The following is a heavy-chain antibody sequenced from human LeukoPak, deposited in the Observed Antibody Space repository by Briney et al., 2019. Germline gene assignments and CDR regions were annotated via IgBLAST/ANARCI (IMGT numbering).Heavy chain of an antibody. D-gene: IGHD3-3*01. J-gene: IGHJ4*02. Sequence: GGSLRLSCAASGFTFDTHGMHWVRQARGKGLEWVAAFWFDGSVRHYSGAVKGRFTISRDNSLNTLYLQMNSLRVEDTAMYYCAKDTAIQFLEPAFWGQGTLVTVSS. CDR1: GFTFDTHG. CDR3: AKDTAIQFLEPAF. V-gene: IGHV3-33*06. CDR2: FWFDGSVR.